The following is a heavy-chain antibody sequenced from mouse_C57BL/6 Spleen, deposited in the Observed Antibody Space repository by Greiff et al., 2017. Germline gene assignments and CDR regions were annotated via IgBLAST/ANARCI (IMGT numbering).Heavy chain of an antibody. CDR3: ARGAGTGGDY. D-gene: IGHD4-1*01. Sequence: QVQLQQPGAELVRPGSSVKLSCKASGYTFTSYWMHWVKQRPIQGLEWIGNIDPSDSETHYNQKFKDKATLTVDKSSSTAYMQLSSLTSEDSAVYYCARGAGTGGDYGGQGTTLTVSS. CDR2: IDPSDSET. CDR1: GYTFTSYW. V-gene: IGHV1-52*01. J-gene: IGHJ2*01.